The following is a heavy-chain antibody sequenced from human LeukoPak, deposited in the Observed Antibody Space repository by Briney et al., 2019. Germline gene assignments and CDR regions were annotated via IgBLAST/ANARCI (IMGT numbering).Heavy chain of an antibody. V-gene: IGHV3-30*18. D-gene: IGHD1-7*01. J-gene: IGHJ4*02. CDR1: EFTFTTYG. CDR2: ISYDGSNK. CDR3: AKDREGTTFDN. Sequence: PGRSLTLSCAASEFTFTTYGMHWVRQAPGKGLEWVAVISYDGSNKYYADSVKGRFTISRDNSKNTVYLQMNSLRAEDTAVYYCAKDREGTTFDNWGQGTLVTVSS.